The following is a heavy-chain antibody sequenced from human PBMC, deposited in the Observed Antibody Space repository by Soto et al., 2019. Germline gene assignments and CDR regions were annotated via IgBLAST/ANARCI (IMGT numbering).Heavy chain of an antibody. CDR2: LGGHSRSA. CDR1: GFSFTTYA. J-gene: IGHJ4*02. V-gene: IGHV3-23*01. Sequence: EVQLLESGGDFVHPGGSARLSCAASGFSFTTYAFDWVRQTPGRGLEWVAGLGGHSRSAYYADSVEGRFTISRDNSRNTVFLQLNPLRGEGSATYSFKGHYYGSGTYPHFWGQGTLVSVAP. CDR3: KGHYYGSGTYPHF. D-gene: IGHD3-10*01.